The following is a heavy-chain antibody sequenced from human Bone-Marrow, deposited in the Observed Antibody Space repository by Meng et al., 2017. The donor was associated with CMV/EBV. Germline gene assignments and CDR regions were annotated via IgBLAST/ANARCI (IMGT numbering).Heavy chain of an antibody. CDR2: INPNSGGT. V-gene: IGHV1-2*02. Sequence: ASVKVSCKASGYTFTGYYMHWVRQAPGQGLEWMGWINPNSGGTNYAQKFQGRVTMTRDTSISTAYMELSRLRSDDTAVYYCARDKVVGATSYDAFDIWGQGPMVTGSS. J-gene: IGHJ3*02. CDR3: ARDKVVGATSYDAFDI. D-gene: IGHD1-26*01. CDR1: GYTFTGYY.